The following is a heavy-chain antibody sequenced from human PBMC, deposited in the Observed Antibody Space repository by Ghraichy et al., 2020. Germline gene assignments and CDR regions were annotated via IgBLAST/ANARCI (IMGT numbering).Heavy chain of an antibody. CDR3: ARNYYDSRGPYGMDV. D-gene: IGHD3-22*01. CDR2: MNPNSGNT. V-gene: IGHV1-8*01. CDR1: GYTFTSYD. J-gene: IGHJ6*02. Sequence: ASVKVSCKASGYTFTSYDINWVRQATGQGLEWMGWMNPNSGNTGYAQKFQGRVTMTRNTSISTAYMELSSLRSEDTAVYYCARNYYDSRGPYGMDVWGQGNTVTVSS.